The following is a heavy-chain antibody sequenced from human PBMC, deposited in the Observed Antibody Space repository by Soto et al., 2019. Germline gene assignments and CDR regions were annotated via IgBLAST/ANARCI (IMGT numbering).Heavy chain of an antibody. CDR3: ARHKLEAYFDY. V-gene: IGHV4-31*03. D-gene: IGHD6-13*01. CDR1: GGSISSGCYY. CDR2: IYYSGST. J-gene: IGHJ4*02. Sequence: TLSLTCTVSGGSISSGCYYWSWIRQHPGKGLEWIGYIYYSGSTYYNPSLKSRVTISVDTSKNQFSLKLSSVTAADTAVYYCARHKLEAYFDYWGQGTLVTVSS.